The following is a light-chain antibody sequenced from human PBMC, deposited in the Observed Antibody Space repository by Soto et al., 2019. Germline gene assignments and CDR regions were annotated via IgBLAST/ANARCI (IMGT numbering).Light chain of an antibody. J-gene: IGKJ1*01. CDR2: GAS. CDR1: QSVSSN. V-gene: IGKV3-20*01. CDR3: QKYGSPLRA. Sequence: IELTQSPGTLSLFPGESSTLSWRARQSVSSNLAWYQQKPGQAPRLVIYGASSRATGIPERFSGSGSVPDFTLTISRLEPEELAVYFCQKYGSPLRACGQGTKVDIK.